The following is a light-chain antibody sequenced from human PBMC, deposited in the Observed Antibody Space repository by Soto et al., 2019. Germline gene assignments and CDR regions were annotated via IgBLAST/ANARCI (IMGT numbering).Light chain of an antibody. V-gene: IGLV2-14*01. Sequence: QSALTQPASVSGSPGQSITISCTGTSSDVGGYNYVSWYQQHPGKAPKLMIYDVSNRPSGVSNRLSGSKSANTASLTISGLQAEDEADYYCCSYTTTSTYVFGTGTKVTVL. J-gene: IGLJ1*01. CDR1: SSDVGGYNY. CDR3: CSYTTTSTYV. CDR2: DVS.